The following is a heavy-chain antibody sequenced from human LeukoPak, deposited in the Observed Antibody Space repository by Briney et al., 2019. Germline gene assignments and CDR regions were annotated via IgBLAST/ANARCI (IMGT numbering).Heavy chain of an antibody. Sequence: NPSQTLSLTCAVSGGSISSGGYSWSWIRQPPGKGLEWIGYIYHSGSTYYNPSLKSRVTISVDRSKNQFSLKLSSVTAADTAVHYCARNRLGYCSGGSCYDWFDPWGQGTLVTVSS. J-gene: IGHJ5*02. CDR1: GGSISSGGYS. V-gene: IGHV4-30-2*01. CDR3: ARNRLGYCSGGSCYDWFDP. D-gene: IGHD2-15*01. CDR2: IYHSGST.